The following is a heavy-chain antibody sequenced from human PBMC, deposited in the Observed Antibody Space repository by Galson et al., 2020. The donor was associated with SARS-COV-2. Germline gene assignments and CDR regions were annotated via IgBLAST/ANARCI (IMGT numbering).Heavy chain of an antibody. V-gene: IGHV3-30*04. CDR3: ARDWGGWFEP. CDR1: GFTFSSYA. Sequence: GGTLRLSCAASGFTFSSYAMHWVRQAQGKGLERVAVISYDGSNKYYAHSVKGRLTISRDNSKNTLYLQMNSLRAEDTAVYYCARDWGGWFEPGDQGPLVSVSS. J-gene: IGHJ5*02. CDR2: ISYDGSNK. D-gene: IGHD3-16*01.